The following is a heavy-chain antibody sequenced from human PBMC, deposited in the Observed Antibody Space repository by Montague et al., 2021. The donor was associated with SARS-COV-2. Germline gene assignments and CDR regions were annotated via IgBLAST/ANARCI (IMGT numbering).Heavy chain of an antibody. D-gene: IGHD6-19*01. V-gene: IGHV6-1*01. CDR1: GDSVSSNSVA. CDR2: TYYMSKWYS. J-gene: IGHJ4*02. CDR3: VRYSGWFYFDF. Sequence: CAISGDSVSSNSVARSWIRQSPSRGLEWLGRTYYMSKWYSDYAPXVRCRLTVNPDASKNEFSLELNYVTPEDTAVYYCVRYSGWFYFDFWGQGTLVTVSS.